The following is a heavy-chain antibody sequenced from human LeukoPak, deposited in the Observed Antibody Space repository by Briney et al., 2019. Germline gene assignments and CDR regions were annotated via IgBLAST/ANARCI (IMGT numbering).Heavy chain of an antibody. J-gene: IGHJ6*02. V-gene: IGHV1-2*02. CDR3: ARDSLHYYYGMDV. Sequence: ASVKVSCKASGYTFTGYYMHWVRQAPGQGLEWMGWINPNSGGTNYAQKFQGRVTMTRDTSISTAYMELSRLRSDDTAAYYCARDSLHYYYGMDVWGQGTTVTVSS. CDR1: GYTFTGYY. CDR2: INPNSGGT.